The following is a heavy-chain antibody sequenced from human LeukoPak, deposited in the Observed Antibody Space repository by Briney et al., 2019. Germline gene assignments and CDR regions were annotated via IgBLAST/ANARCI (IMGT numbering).Heavy chain of an antibody. CDR2: INPNSGGT. D-gene: IGHD6-19*01. V-gene: IGHV1-2*02. Sequence: ASVKVSCKASGYTFTSYYMHWVRQAPGQGLEWMGWINPNSGGTNYAQKFQGRVTMTRDTSISTAYMELSRLRSDDTAVYYCARWQWLENNWFDPWGQGTLVTVSS. CDR1: GYTFTSYY. CDR3: ARWQWLENNWFDP. J-gene: IGHJ5*02.